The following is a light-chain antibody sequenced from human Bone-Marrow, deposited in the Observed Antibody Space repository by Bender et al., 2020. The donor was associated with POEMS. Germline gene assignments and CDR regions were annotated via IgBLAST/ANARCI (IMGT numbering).Light chain of an antibody. V-gene: IGLV1-47*02. CDR2: TNN. CDR1: RSNIGSNY. Sequence: QSVLTQPPSASGTPGQRVTISCSGSRSNIGSNYVYWYQQLPGTAPRLLIYTNNERPSGVPDRFSGSKSGSTASLTISGLQAEDEADYYCCSYAGSSTWVFGGGTKLTVL. CDR3: CSYAGSSTWV. J-gene: IGLJ3*02.